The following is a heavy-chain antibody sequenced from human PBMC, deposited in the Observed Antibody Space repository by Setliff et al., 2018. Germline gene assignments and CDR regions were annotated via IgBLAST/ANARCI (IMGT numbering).Heavy chain of an antibody. CDR1: GGTFSSYG. CDR3: ARDQGPNSSGWYYAGGSYPDY. D-gene: IGHD6-19*01. J-gene: IGHJ4*02. V-gene: IGHV1-69*10. Sequence: ASVKVSCKASGGTFSSYGISWVRQAPGQGLEWMGGIIPILGIPNYAQKFQGRVTITRDTSASTAYMELSSLRSEDTAVYYCARDQGPNSSGWYYAGGSYPDYWGQGTLVTVSS. CDR2: IIPILGIP.